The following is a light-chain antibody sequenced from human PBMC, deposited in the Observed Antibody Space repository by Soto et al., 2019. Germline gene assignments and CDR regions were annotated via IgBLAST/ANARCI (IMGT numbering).Light chain of an antibody. Sequence: DIPMTQSPSSLSASVGDRVTITCRASQTISNYLNWYQQKPGKAPKLLIDAASILQSGVPSTFSGGGSGTDFTLTISSLQPGDFATYYCHQSYNTPITFGQGTRLDI. J-gene: IGKJ5*01. V-gene: IGKV1-39*01. CDR1: QTISNY. CDR3: HQSYNTPIT. CDR2: AAS.